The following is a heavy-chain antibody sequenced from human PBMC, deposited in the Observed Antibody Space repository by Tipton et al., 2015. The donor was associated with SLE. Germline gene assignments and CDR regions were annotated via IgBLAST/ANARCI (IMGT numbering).Heavy chain of an antibody. D-gene: IGHD6-6*01. CDR3: ATFFGHSSASPDALDI. J-gene: IGHJ3*02. CDR2: IYYSVAT. CDR1: GGSISSSGHY. V-gene: IGHV4-39*01. Sequence: TLSLTCTVSGGSISSSGHYWGWIRQPPGKGLEWIGSIYYSVATHYNPSLKSRVTISADTSKNQFSLRLTSVTAADTAVYYCATFFGHSSASPDALDIWGQGTMVTVSS.